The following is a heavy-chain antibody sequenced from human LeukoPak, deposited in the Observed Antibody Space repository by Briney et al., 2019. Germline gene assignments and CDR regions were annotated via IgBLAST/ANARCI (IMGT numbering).Heavy chain of an antibody. CDR2: IKPNSGGT. CDR3: ARDRGIAAAGTSFTFDY. D-gene: IGHD6-13*01. Sequence: GASVKVSCKASGYTFTDYYMHWVRQAPGQGLEWMGRIKPNSGGTNYAQKFQGRVTMTRGTSISTAYMELSRLTSDDTAVYYCARDRGIAAAGTSFTFDYWGQGTLVTVSS. J-gene: IGHJ4*02. CDR1: GYTFTDYY. V-gene: IGHV1-2*06.